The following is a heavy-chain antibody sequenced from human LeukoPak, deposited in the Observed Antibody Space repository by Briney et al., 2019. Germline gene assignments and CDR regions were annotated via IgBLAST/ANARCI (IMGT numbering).Heavy chain of an antibody. V-gene: IGHV1-2*02. CDR1: GYTFTSYD. D-gene: IGHD3-10*01. J-gene: IGHJ6*03. CDR2: INPNTGGT. CDR3: ARGLGIYYYYYMDV. Sequence: ASVKVSCKASGYTFTSYDINWVRQATGQGLEWMGWINPNTGGTKYAQKFQGRVTMTRDTSISTAYMELSRLRSDDTAVYYCARGLGIYYYYYMDVWGKGTTVTVSS.